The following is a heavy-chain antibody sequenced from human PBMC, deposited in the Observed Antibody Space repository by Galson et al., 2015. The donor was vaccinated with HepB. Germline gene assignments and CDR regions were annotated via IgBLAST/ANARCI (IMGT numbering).Heavy chain of an antibody. V-gene: IGHV3-15*01. Sequence: SLRLSCAASGFTFSNAWMSWVRQAPGKGLEWVGRIKSKTDGGTTDYAAPVKGRFTISRDDSKKTLYLQMNSLKTEDTAVYYCTTGLGWDYYGDKLEFDPWVQGTLVTVSS. CDR3: TTGLGWDYYGDKLEFDP. CDR1: GFTFSNAW. CDR2: IKSKTDGGTT. D-gene: IGHD3-10*01. J-gene: IGHJ5*02.